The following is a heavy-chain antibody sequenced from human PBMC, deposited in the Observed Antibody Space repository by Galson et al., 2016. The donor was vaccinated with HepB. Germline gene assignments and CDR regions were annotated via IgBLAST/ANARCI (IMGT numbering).Heavy chain of an antibody. CDR1: RFTFSTYA. V-gene: IGHV3-30*04. Sequence: SLRLSCAASRFTFSTYAMHWVRQAPGKGLEWVAVISYDGTKKYYADSVQGRFIISRDNSKNMLYLQLNSMRTADTAVYYCARDGDVPSDNYDSSGRGYFEYGGQGTLGTGPS. CDR2: ISYDGTKK. CDR3: ARDGDVPSDNYDSSGRGYFEY. D-gene: IGHD3-22*01. J-gene: IGHJ4*02.